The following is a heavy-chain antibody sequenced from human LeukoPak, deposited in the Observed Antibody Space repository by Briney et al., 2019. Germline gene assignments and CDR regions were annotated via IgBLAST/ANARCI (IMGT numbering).Heavy chain of an antibody. D-gene: IGHD7-27*01. Sequence: KSSETLSLTCTVSGGSISSYYWSWIRQPPGKGLEWIGYIYYSGSTNYNPSLKSRVTISVDTSKNQFSLKLSSVTAADTAVYYCARHKGTGDHIPGAFDIWGQGTMVTVSS. V-gene: IGHV4-59*08. CDR1: GGSISSYY. CDR3: ARHKGTGDHIPGAFDI. J-gene: IGHJ3*02. CDR2: IYYSGST.